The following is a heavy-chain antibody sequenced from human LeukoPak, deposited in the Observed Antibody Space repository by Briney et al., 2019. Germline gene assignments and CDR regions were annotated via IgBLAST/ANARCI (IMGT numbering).Heavy chain of an antibody. V-gene: IGHV1-8*01. Sequence: ASVKVSCKASGYTFTSYDINWVRQATGQGLEWMGWMNPNSGNTGYAQKFQGRVTMTRNTSISTAYMELSSLRSEDTAVYYCARLVRPPYCGGDCYSVDYWGQGTLVTVSP. D-gene: IGHD2-21*02. J-gene: IGHJ4*02. CDR2: MNPNSGNT. CDR1: GYTFTSYD. CDR3: ARLVRPPYCGGDCYSVDY.